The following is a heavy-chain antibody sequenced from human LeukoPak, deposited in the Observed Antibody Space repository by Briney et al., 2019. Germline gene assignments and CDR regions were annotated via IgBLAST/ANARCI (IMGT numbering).Heavy chain of an antibody. CDR2: IYTSGST. CDR1: GGCISSYY. J-gene: IGHJ6*03. CDR3: ARDLRITIFGVPGIGYMDV. V-gene: IGHV4-4*07. Sequence: SETLSLTCTVSGGCISSYYWSWIRQPAGKGLEWIGRIYTSGSTNYNPSLKSRVTMSVDTSKNQFSLKLSSVTAADTAVYYCARDLRITIFGVPGIGYMDVWGKGTTVTVSS. D-gene: IGHD3-3*01.